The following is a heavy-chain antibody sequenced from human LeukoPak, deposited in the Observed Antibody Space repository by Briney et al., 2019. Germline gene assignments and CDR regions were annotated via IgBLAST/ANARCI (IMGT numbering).Heavy chain of an antibody. CDR3: ARALYYYDSSGFGH. CDR2: IYYSGST. J-gene: IGHJ5*02. V-gene: IGHV4-59*01. CDR1: GGSISSYY. Sequence: SETLSLTCAVSGGSISSYYWSWIRQPPGKGLEWIGYIYYSGSTNYNPSLKSRVTISVDTSKNQFSLKPSSVTAADTAVYYCARALYYYDSSGFGHWGQGTLVTVSS. D-gene: IGHD3-22*01.